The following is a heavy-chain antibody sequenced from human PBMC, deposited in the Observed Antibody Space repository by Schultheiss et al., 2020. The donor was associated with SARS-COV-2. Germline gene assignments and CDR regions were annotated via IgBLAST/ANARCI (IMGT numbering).Heavy chain of an antibody. Sequence: GGSLRLSCAASGFTFSDYAMTWIRQAPGKGLEWVSSIGDAGYGPYYSDSMKGRFTISRDNSKNTLYLQMNSLRAEDTAVYYCARDAYDFWSGYFLWYYYMDVWGKGTTVTVSS. J-gene: IGHJ6*03. V-gene: IGHV3-23*01. CDR2: IGDAGYGP. D-gene: IGHD3-3*01. CDR3: ARDAYDFWSGYFLWYYYMDV. CDR1: GFTFSDYA.